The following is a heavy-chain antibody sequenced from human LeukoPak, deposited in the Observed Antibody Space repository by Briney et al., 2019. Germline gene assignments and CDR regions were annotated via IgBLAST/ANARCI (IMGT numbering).Heavy chain of an antibody. CDR1: GGSMRSYY. D-gene: IGHD6-19*01. J-gene: IGHJ4*02. V-gene: IGHV4-4*07. CDR3: AREAGWPRYYFDF. CDR2: IYTTGST. Sequence: SETLSLTCHVSGGSMRSYYWSWVRQPAGKGLDWIGRIYTTGSTDYSPSLKSRVTMSVDTSKNQFSLKLRSVTAADTAVYYCAREAGWPRYYFDFWGQGTLVTVPS.